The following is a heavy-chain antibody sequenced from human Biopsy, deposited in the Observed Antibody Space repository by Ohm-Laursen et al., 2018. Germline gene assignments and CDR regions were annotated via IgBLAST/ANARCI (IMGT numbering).Heavy chain of an antibody. D-gene: IGHD3-9*01. CDR2: NIPILGTG. CDR3: ATKLTGYFHH. Sequence: SVKVSCKAPGCTFSRYGINWVRQAPGQGLEWLGGNIPILGTGQYAQKFQGRVTVAADTSTSTATMEPRSLRSEDTAVYYCATKLTGYFHHWGQGTLVTVSS. J-gene: IGHJ1*01. CDR1: GCTFSRYG. V-gene: IGHV1-69*06.